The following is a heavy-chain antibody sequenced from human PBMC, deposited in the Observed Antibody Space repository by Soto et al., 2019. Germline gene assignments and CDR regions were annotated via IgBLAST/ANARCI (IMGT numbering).Heavy chain of an antibody. CDR1: GINITGYY. V-gene: IGHV3-7*01. J-gene: IGHJ4*02. CDR2: IKQTGSEK. D-gene: IGHD3-3*01. Sequence: PGGSLRLSCEVSGINITGYYMGWVRQAPGKGLEWVANIKQTGSEKYYVDSVKGRFTISRDDAKNSLYLQMNSLRAEDTAVYYCAREWSYFDYWGQGALVTVSS. CDR3: AREWSYFDY.